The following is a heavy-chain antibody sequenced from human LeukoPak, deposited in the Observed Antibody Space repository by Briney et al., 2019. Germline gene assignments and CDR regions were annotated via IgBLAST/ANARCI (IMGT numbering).Heavy chain of an antibody. D-gene: IGHD2-15*01. CDR2: INPNSGGT. Sequence: GASVKVSCKASGYTFTGYYMHWVRQAPGQGLEWMGWINPNSGGTNYAQKSQGRVTMTRDTSISTAYMELSRLRSDDTAVYYCARDLGDPDCSGGSCHTDYWGQGTLVTVSS. CDR3: ARDLGDPDCSGGSCHTDY. CDR1: GYTFTGYY. V-gene: IGHV1-2*02. J-gene: IGHJ4*02.